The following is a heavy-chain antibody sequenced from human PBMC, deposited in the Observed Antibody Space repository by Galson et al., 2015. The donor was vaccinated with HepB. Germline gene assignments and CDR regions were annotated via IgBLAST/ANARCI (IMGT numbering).Heavy chain of an antibody. CDR1: GFTFSSYA. J-gene: IGHJ4*02. CDR2: ISYDGSNK. Sequence: SLRLSCAASGFTFSSYAMHWVRQAPGKGLEWVAVISYDGSNKYYADSVKGRFTISRDNSKNTLYLQMNSLRAEDTAVYYCARALRPTYYYDSSGYYRPPLDYWGQGTLVTVSS. CDR3: ARALRPTYYYDSSGYYRPPLDY. D-gene: IGHD3-22*01. V-gene: IGHV3-30-3*01.